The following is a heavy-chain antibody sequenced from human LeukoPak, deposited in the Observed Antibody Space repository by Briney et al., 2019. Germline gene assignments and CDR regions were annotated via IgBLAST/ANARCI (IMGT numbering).Heavy chain of an antibody. CDR1: GFTFSTYS. V-gene: IGHV3-48*01. CDR2: ISSSSSTI. J-gene: IGHJ4*02. Sequence: GGSLRLSCAASGFTFSTYSMNWVRQAPGKGLEWVSYISSSSSTIYYADSVKGRFTISRDNAKNSLYLQMNSLRAEDTAVYYCARGSTYYDSSGQVPFDYWGQGALVTVSS. CDR3: ARGSTYYDSSGQVPFDY. D-gene: IGHD3-22*01.